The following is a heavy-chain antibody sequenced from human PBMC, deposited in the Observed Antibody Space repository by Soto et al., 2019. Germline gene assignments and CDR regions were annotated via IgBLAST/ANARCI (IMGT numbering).Heavy chain of an antibody. CDR2: IYYSGST. V-gene: IGHV4-61*01. CDR1: GGSVSSGSYY. Sequence: KASETLSLTCTVSGGSVSSGSYYWSWIRQPPGKGLEWIGYIYYSGSTNYNPSLKSRVTISVDTSKNQFSLKLSSVTAADTAVYYCARDILPGHPEYSSSSTGFDPWGQGTLVTVSS. D-gene: IGHD6-6*01. J-gene: IGHJ5*02. CDR3: ARDILPGHPEYSSSSTGFDP.